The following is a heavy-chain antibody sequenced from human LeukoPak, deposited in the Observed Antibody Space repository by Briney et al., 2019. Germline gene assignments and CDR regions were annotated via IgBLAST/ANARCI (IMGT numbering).Heavy chain of an antibody. CDR3: ARNWNSAFDY. Sequence: GASVKVSCKASGFPFSNYANSWVRQAPGQGLEWMGWISGYNGNTNYAQKLQDRVTMTTDTSTSTAYMELRTLRSDDTAVYYCARNWNSAFDYWGQGTLVTVSS. J-gene: IGHJ4*02. V-gene: IGHV1-18*01. CDR1: GFPFSNYA. D-gene: IGHD1-7*01. CDR2: ISGYNGNT.